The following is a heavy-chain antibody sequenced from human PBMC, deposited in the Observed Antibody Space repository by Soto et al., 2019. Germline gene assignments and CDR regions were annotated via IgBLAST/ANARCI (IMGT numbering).Heavy chain of an antibody. CDR1: GCTFSSYW. V-gene: IGHV3-74*01. Sequence: PGGSLRLSCAASGCTFSSYWVHWVRKAPGKGLVWVSRINSDGSSTSYADSVKGRFTISRDNAKNTLYLQMNSLRAEDTAVYYCARTGSSSWDYYYYGMDVWGQGTTVTVSS. J-gene: IGHJ6*02. CDR2: INSDGSST. D-gene: IGHD6-13*01. CDR3: ARTGSSSWDYYYYGMDV.